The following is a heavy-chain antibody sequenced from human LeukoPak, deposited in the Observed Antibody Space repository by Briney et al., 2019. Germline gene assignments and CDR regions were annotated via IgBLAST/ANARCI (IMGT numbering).Heavy chain of an antibody. CDR3: ARAPGCSGGSCSNWFDP. V-gene: IGHV4-34*01. J-gene: IGHJ5*02. Sequence: PSETLSLTCTVYGGSFSGYHWSWIRQPPGKGLEWIGENDRSGTTNYNPSLKSRVTISVDTTMNHFSLKLSSVTAADTAVYYCARAPGCSGGSCSNWFDPWGQGTLVTVSS. CDR1: GGSFSGYH. D-gene: IGHD2-15*01. CDR2: NDRSGTT.